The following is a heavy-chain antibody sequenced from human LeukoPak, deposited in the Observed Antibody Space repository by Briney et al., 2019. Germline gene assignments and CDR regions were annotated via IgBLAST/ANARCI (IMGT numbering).Heavy chain of an antibody. CDR3: AKDLVPAYYDFWSGYYRPDAFDI. V-gene: IGHV3-23*01. D-gene: IGHD3-3*01. CDR2: ISGSGGST. Sequence: GGSLRLSCAASGFTFSSYAMSWVRQAPVKGLEWVSAISGSGGSTYYADSVKGRFTISRDNSKNTLCPQMNSLSAEDTAVYYCAKDLVPAYYDFWSGYYRPDAFDIWGQGTMVTVSS. J-gene: IGHJ3*02. CDR1: GFTFSSYA.